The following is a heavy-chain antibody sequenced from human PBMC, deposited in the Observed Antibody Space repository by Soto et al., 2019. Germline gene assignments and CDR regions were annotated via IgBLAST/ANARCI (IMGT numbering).Heavy chain of an antibody. J-gene: IGHJ6*02. Sequence: SETLSLTCTVSGGSISSSSYYWGWIRQPPGKGLEWIGSIYYSGSTYYNPSLKSRVTISVDTSKNQFSLKLSSVTAADTAVYYCARHSRPPLGDCSGGSCYSGKHYYYYYGMDVWGQGTTVTVSS. CDR2: IYYSGST. D-gene: IGHD2-15*01. V-gene: IGHV4-39*01. CDR1: GGSISSSSYY. CDR3: ARHSRPPLGDCSGGSCYSGKHYYYYYGMDV.